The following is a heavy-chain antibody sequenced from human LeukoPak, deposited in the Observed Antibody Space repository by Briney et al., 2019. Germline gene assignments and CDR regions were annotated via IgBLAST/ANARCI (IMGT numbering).Heavy chain of an antibody. CDR1: GGSISSSSYY. CDR3: ARVASSGWKIFDY. J-gene: IGHJ4*02. CDR2: IYYSGST. Sequence: SETLSLTCTVSGGSISSSSYYWGWIRQPPGKGLEWIGSIYYSGSTYYNPSLKSRVTISVDTSKNQFSLKLSSVTAADTAVYYCARVASSGWKIFDYWGQGTLVTVSS. D-gene: IGHD6-19*01. V-gene: IGHV4-39*01.